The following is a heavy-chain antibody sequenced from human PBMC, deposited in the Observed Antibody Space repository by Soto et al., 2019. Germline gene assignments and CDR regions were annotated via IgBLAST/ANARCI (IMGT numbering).Heavy chain of an antibody. Sequence: ASVKVSCKASGYTFTNYAMHWVRQAPGQRLEWMGWINPSGGSTSYAQKFQGRVTMTRDTSTSTVYMELSSLRSEDTAVYYCARDSLQWLVVWGQGTTVTVSS. CDR2: INPSGGST. V-gene: IGHV1-46*01. J-gene: IGHJ6*02. D-gene: IGHD6-19*01. CDR3: ARDSLQWLVV. CDR1: GYTFTNYA.